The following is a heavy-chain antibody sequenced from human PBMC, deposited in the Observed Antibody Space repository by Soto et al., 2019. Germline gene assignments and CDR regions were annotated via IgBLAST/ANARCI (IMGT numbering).Heavy chain of an antibody. J-gene: IGHJ6*03. CDR1: GFTFTTYA. Sequence: QVQLVESGGGVVQPGRSLRLSCAASGFTFTTYAMHWVRQAPGKGLEWVAFISGDGSYEFFADSVKGRFTISRDNSKNTVDLQINSLRPEDTAVYYCAREATGTANMDVWGKGTTVTVSS. D-gene: IGHD1-26*01. V-gene: IGHV3-30*03. CDR3: AREATGTANMDV. CDR2: ISGDGSYE.